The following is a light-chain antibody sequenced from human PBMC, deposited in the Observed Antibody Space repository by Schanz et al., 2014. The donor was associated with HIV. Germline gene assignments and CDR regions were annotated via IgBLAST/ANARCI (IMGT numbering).Light chain of an antibody. J-gene: IGLJ3*02. CDR1: SSNIGAAYD. Sequence: QSVLTQPPSVSGAPGQRVAISCTGSSSNIGAAYDVHWYQQLPGTAPKLLMYANMERPSGVPDRFSGSGSGTSASLAISGLQSEDEADYYCAAWDDGLNGWVFGGGTKLTVL. CDR3: AAWDDGLNGWV. V-gene: IGLV1-40*01. CDR2: ANM.